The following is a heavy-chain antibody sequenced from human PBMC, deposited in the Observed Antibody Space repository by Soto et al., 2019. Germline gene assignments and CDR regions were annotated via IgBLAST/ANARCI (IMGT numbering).Heavy chain of an antibody. CDR2: ISSSSSYI. CDR1: GFTFSSYS. J-gene: IGHJ6*02. CDR3: ARDLNPSSTAADYGDYLSFFYYGMDV. D-gene: IGHD4-17*01. V-gene: IGHV3-21*01. Sequence: GGSLRLSCAASGFTFSSYSMNWVRQAPGKGLEWVSSISSSSSYIYYADSVKGRFTISRDNAKNSLYLQMNSLRAEDTAVYYCARDLNPSSTAADYGDYLSFFYYGMDVWGQGTTVTVSS.